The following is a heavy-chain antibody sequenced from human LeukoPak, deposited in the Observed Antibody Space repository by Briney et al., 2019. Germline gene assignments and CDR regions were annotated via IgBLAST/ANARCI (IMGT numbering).Heavy chain of an antibody. CDR3: VRDGDAYNFDF. V-gene: IGHV3-74*01. CDR1: GFTLSLAW. Sequence: GGSLRLSCATSGFTLSLAWMHWVRQAPGKGLEWVSRIKYDGSYTNYADSVKGRFTISRDNARNTLSLHMISLRAEDTAVYFCVRDGDAYNFDFWGQGVLVTVSS. D-gene: IGHD5-24*01. J-gene: IGHJ4*02. CDR2: IKYDGSYT.